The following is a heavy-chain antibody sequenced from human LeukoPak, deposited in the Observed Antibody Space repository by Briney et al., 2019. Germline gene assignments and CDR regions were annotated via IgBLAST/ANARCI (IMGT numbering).Heavy chain of an antibody. Sequence: SETLSDTCTVSGGSITGYYWTWLRQPAGKGLEWIGHIYYSGSTNYNPSLQSRVPIPVDTTKNQFYCNLTSVPSADTALYYCARYGYGGSYYFDYWGQGTLVTVPS. J-gene: IGHJ4*02. CDR1: GGSITGYY. CDR3: ARYGYGGSYYFDY. D-gene: IGHD1-26*01. CDR2: IYYSGST. V-gene: IGHV4-59*01.